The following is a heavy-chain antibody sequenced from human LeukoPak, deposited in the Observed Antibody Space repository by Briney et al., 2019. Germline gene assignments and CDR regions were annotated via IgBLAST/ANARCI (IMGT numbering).Heavy chain of an antibody. CDR3: AREDYYGSGNYVAWGGAFDV. Sequence: PGGSLRLSCAASGFPFGSYWMTWVRQAPGKGLEWVANIKQDGDEKYYVDSVKGRFTISRDNAKNSLYLQMNSLRAEDTAVYYCAREDYYGSGNYVAWGGAFDVWGQGTTVTVSS. D-gene: IGHD3-10*01. CDR2: IKQDGDEK. V-gene: IGHV3-7*01. CDR1: GFPFGSYW. J-gene: IGHJ3*01.